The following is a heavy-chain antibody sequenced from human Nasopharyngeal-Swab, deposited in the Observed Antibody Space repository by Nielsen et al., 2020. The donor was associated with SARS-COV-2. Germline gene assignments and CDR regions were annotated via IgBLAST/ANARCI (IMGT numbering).Heavy chain of an antibody. Sequence: SETLSLTCTVSGGSISSGGYYWSWIRQHPGKGLEWIGYIYYSGSTYYNPSLKSRVPISVDTSKNQFSLKLSSVTAADTAVYYCARAMIVVVINAFDIWGQGTMVTVSS. J-gene: IGHJ3*02. CDR2: IYYSGST. V-gene: IGHV4-31*03. D-gene: IGHD3-22*01. CDR3: ARAMIVVVINAFDI. CDR1: GGSISSGGYY.